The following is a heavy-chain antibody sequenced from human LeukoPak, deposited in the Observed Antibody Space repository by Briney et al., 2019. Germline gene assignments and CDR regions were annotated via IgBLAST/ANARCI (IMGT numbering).Heavy chain of an antibody. CDR2: ISSSSSYI. J-gene: IGHJ4*02. Sequence: KAGGSLRLSCAASGFTFSSYSMNWVRQAPGKRLEWVSSISSSSSYIYYADSVKGRFTISRDNAKNSLYLQMNSLRAEDTAVYYCAGASPLALGYCSSTSCYGFDYWGQGPLVTVSS. V-gene: IGHV3-21*01. D-gene: IGHD2-2*01. CDR1: GFTFSSYS. CDR3: AGASPLALGYCSSTSCYGFDY.